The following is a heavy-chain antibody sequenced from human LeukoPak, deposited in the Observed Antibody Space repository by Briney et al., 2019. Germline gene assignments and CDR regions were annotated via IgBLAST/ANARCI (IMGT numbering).Heavy chain of an antibody. Sequence: GGSLRLSCAASGFTFSDYYMSWIRQAPWKGLEWVSYISSSGSTIYYADSVKGRFTISRDNAKNSLYLQMNSLRAEDTAVYYCARDRYCSGGSCSADYWGQGTLVTVSS. J-gene: IGHJ4*02. CDR1: GFTFSDYY. V-gene: IGHV3-11*04. D-gene: IGHD2-15*01. CDR3: ARDRYCSGGSCSADY. CDR2: ISSSGSTI.